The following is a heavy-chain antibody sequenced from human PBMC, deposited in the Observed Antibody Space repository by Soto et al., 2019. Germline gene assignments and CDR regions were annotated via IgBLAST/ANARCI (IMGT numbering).Heavy chain of an antibody. D-gene: IGHD3-22*01. Sequence: SVKVSCKASGGTFSSYAISWVRQAPGQGLEWMGGIIPIFGTANYAQKFQGRVTITADESTSTAYMELSSLRSEDTAVYYCARDGWNYYDSSGYPLFDCWGQGTLVTVSS. CDR1: GGTFSSYA. CDR2: IIPIFGTA. CDR3: ARDGWNYYDSSGYPLFDC. V-gene: IGHV1-69*13. J-gene: IGHJ4*02.